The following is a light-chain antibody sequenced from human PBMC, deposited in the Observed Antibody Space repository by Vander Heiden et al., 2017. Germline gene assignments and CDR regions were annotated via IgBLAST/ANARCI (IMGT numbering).Light chain of an antibody. CDR3: QQYNSYPWT. CDR1: QSISSW. Sequence: DIQMTQSPSTLSASVGDRVTITCRASQSISSWLAWYQQKPWKAPKLLIYKASSLESGVPSRFSGLGSGTEFTLTISTLQPDAFSTYYCQQYNSYPWTFGQGTKVEIK. V-gene: IGKV1-5*03. J-gene: IGKJ1*01. CDR2: KAS.